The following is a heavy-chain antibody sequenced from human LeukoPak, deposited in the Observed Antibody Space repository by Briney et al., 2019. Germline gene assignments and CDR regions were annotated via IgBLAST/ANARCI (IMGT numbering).Heavy chain of an antibody. V-gene: IGHV3-21*01. CDR3: ARDRGYSYEFDY. J-gene: IGHJ4*01. D-gene: IGHD5-18*01. CDR1: GFTFSSYS. Sequence: GGSLRLSCAASGFTFSSYSMNWVRQAPGKGLEWVSSISSSSSYIYYADSVKGRFTISRDNAKNSLYLQMNSLRAEDTAVYYCARDRGYSYEFDYWGQANLGTVSS. CDR2: ISSSSSYI.